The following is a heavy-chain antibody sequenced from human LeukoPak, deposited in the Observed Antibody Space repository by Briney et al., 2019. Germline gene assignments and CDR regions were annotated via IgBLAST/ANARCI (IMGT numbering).Heavy chain of an antibody. Sequence: GGSLRLSCAASGFTFSSFAMTWVRQAPGKGLEWVSGISGSGGSTYYADSVKGRFTISRDNSKNTLYLQMNSLRAEDTAVYYCAKSASFSYMSLFDYWGQGTLVTVSS. CDR3: AKSASFSYMSLFDY. V-gene: IGHV3-23*01. CDR2: ISGSGGST. CDR1: GFTFSSFA. D-gene: IGHD5-18*01. J-gene: IGHJ4*02.